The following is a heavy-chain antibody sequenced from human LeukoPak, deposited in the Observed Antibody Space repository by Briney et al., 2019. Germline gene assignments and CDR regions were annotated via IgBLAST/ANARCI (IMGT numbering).Heavy chain of an antibody. D-gene: IGHD5-24*01. J-gene: IGHJ4*02. CDR1: GCTFTNYY. CDR3: ARGRNIEMTTMSGGSDY. CDR2: LNPNSGDT. Sequence: ASVEVSFKASGCTFTNYYMHWVRQAPGQGGEWMGWLNPNSGDTNYSQKFQGRVSMTRDTSISTAYMYLSDLRSDDTAVYYCARGRNIEMTTMSGGSDYWGQGTLVTVSS. V-gene: IGHV1-2*02.